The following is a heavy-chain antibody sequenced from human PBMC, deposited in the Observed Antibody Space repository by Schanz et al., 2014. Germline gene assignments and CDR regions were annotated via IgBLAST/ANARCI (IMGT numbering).Heavy chain of an antibody. CDR3: ASCSGYSGYGTYFDF. Sequence: QVQLLQFGGGVVQPGRSLRLSCAASGFTFSSYAMHWVRQAPGQGLEWVALISNDGSIKYYADSVEGRFTSSRDNSRNTLYLQMTSLRTEDTAVYYCASCSGYSGYGTYFDFWGQGTLVTVSS. D-gene: IGHD5-12*01. CDR1: GFTFSSYA. J-gene: IGHJ4*02. CDR2: ISNDGSIK. V-gene: IGHV3-30-3*01.